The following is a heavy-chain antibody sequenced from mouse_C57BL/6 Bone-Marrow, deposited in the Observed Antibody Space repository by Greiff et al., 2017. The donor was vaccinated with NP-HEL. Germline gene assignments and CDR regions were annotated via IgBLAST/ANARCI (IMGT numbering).Heavy chain of an antibody. Sequence: EVKLVESGGGLVKPGGSLKLSCAASGFTFSDYGMHWVRQAPEKGLEWVAYISRGSSTIYYADTVKGRSTLSRDNATNTAYMQLTSLRSEDTAMYYSAWRYYYEGYYYAMDYWGQGTSVTVSS. CDR3: AWRYYYEGYYYAMDY. CDR2: ISRGSSTI. D-gene: IGHD1-1*01. V-gene: IGHV5-17*01. CDR1: GFTFSDYG. J-gene: IGHJ4*01.